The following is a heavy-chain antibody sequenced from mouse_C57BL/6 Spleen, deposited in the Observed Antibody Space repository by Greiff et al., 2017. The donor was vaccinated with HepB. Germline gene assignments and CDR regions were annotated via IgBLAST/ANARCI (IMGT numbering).Heavy chain of an antibody. CDR2: IDPNSGGT. CDR3: ARYEGRGTAQANWFAY. D-gene: IGHD3-2*02. J-gene: IGHJ3*01. CDR1: GYTFTSYW. V-gene: IGHV1-72*01. Sequence: VQLQQPGAELVKPGASVKLSCKASGYTFTSYWMHWVKQRPGRGLEWIGRIDPNSGGTKYNEKFKSKATLTVDKPSSTAYMQLSSLTSEDSAVYYWARYEGRGTAQANWFAYWGQGTLVTVSA.